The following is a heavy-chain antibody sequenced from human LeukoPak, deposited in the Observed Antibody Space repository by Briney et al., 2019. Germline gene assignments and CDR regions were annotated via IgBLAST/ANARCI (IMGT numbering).Heavy chain of an antibody. J-gene: IGHJ4*02. CDR2: ISSDGSNN. CDR1: GFTLNSDN. D-gene: IGHD6-13*01. Sequence: GGSLRLSSAASGFTLNSDNMHWVRQAPGKGLEWVAVISSDGSNNCYADSVKGRFTISRDNSRNTLYLQMNSLIAEDTAVYYCAKDRSSTWSFDYWGQGTLVTVSS. V-gene: IGHV3-30*18. CDR3: AKDRSSTWSFDY.